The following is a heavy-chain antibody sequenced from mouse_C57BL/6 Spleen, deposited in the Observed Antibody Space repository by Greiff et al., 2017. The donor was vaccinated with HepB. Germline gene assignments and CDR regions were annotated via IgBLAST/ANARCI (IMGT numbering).Heavy chain of an antibody. CDR1: GYTFTDYY. Sequence: QVQLKESGAELVRPGASVKLSCKASGYTFTDYYINWVKQRPGQGLEWIARIYPGSGNTYYNEKFKGKATLTAEKSSSTAYMQLSSLTSEDSAVYFCARGLSSTDYWGQGTTLTVSS. CDR2: IYPGSGNT. CDR3: ARGLSSTDY. J-gene: IGHJ2*01. V-gene: IGHV1-76*01. D-gene: IGHD1-1*01.